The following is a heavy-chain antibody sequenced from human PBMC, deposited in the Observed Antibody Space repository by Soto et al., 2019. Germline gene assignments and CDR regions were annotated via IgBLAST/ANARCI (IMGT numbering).Heavy chain of an antibody. Sequence: EVQLVESGGGLVKPGGSLRLSCAASGFTFSSYSMNWVRQAPGKGLEWVSSISSSSSYIYYADSVKGRFTISRDNAKNSLYLQMNSLRAEDTAVYYCARDPSLTYNWDYSPWFDPWGQGTLVTVSS. D-gene: IGHD1-7*01. CDR3: ARDPSLTYNWDYSPWFDP. J-gene: IGHJ5*02. CDR1: GFTFSSYS. V-gene: IGHV3-21*01. CDR2: ISSSSSYI.